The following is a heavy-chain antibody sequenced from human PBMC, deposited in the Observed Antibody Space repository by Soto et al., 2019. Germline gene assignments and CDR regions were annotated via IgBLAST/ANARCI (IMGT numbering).Heavy chain of an antibody. CDR1: GFTFSSYA. J-gene: IGHJ5*02. V-gene: IGHV3-23*01. CDR3: AKGTTVTVTRSNWFDP. D-gene: IGHD4-17*01. CDR2: ISGSGGST. Sequence: GGSLRLSCAASGFTFSSYAMSWVRQAPGKGLEWVSAISGSGGSTYYADSVKGRFTISRDNSKNTLYLQMNSPRAEDTAVYYCAKGTTVTVTRSNWFDPWGQGTLVTVSS.